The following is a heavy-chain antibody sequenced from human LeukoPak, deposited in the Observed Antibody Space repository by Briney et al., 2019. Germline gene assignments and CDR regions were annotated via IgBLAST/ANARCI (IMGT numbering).Heavy chain of an antibody. J-gene: IGHJ3*02. CDR2: IYTSGST. CDR1: GGSFSGYY. D-gene: IGHD1-7*01. Sequence: SETLSLTCAVYGGSFSGYYWSWIRQPPGKGLEWIGYIYTSGSTNYNPSLKSRVTISVDTSKNQFSLKLSSVTAADTAVYYCARHYQPWNYRAFDIWGQGTMVTVSS. V-gene: IGHV4-4*09. CDR3: ARHYQPWNYRAFDI.